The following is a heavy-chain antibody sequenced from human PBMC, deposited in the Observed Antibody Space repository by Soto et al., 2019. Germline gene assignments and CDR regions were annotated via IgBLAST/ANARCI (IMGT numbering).Heavy chain of an antibody. V-gene: IGHV1-46*01. CDR1: RDTFTSYY. CDR3: ARSSGGNFGIIIEGTNWFAP. J-gene: IGHJ5*02. CDR2: INPHGGST. Sequence: ASVKVSCKAPRDTFTSYYINWVRQAPGQGPEWMGVINPHGGSTAYAQKFKGRVTLTRDTSASTVYMEVSSLTSEDTAMHYCARSSGGNFGIIIEGTNWFAPWGQGTLVTVSS. D-gene: IGHD1-26*01.